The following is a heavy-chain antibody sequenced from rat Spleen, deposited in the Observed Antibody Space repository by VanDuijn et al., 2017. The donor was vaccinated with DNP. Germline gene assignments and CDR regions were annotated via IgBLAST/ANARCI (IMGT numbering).Heavy chain of an antibody. CDR3: ARDPYNAGFDY. CDR2: MRSDGDT. D-gene: IGHD4-3*01. V-gene: IGHV2-32*01. CDR1: GFSLTSYN. Sequence: QVQLKESGPGLVHPSQTLSLTCTVSGFSLTSYNVHWVRQPPGKGLEWMGVMRSDGDTSYNSALKSRLSINRDTSKSQVFFKIDSLQTEDTATYYCARDPYNAGFDYWGQGVMVTVSS. J-gene: IGHJ2*01.